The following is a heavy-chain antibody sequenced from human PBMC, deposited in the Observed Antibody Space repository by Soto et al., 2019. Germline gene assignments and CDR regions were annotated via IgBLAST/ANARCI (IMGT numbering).Heavy chain of an antibody. CDR2: INPNSGGT. V-gene: IGHV1-2*02. CDR1: GYTFTGYY. D-gene: IGHD4-4*01. CDR3: ARADDYSNYDRYFDY. J-gene: IGHJ4*02. Sequence: ASVKVSCKASGYTFTGYYMHWVRQAPGQGLEWMGWINPNSGGTNYAQKFQGRVTMTRDTSISTAYMELSRLRSDDTAVYYCARADDYSNYDRYFDYWGQGXLVTVYS.